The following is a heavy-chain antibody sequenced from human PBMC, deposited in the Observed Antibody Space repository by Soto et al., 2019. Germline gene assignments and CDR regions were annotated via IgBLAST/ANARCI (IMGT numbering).Heavy chain of an antibody. V-gene: IGHV3-23*01. CDR2: ISESGGST. Sequence: GGSLRLSCAASGFTFSNYAMNWVRQAPGKGLEWVSAISESGGSTNYADSVKGRFTISRDNSKNTLYLQMNSLRAEDTAVYHCAKASGNYIFDFWGRGTLVTVSS. J-gene: IGHJ4*02. D-gene: IGHD1-26*01. CDR1: GFTFSNYA. CDR3: AKASGNYIFDF.